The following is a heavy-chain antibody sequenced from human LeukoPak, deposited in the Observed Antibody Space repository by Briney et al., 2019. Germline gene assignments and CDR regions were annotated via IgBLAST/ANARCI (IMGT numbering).Heavy chain of an antibody. V-gene: IGHV1-69*13. Sequence: ASVKVSCKASGGTFSGYAISWVRQAPGQGLEWMGGIIPIFGTANYAQKFQGRVTITADESTSTAYMELSSLRSEDTAVYYCAREGLSDSSGPLWYFDYWGQGTLVTVSS. CDR1: GGTFSGYA. J-gene: IGHJ4*02. CDR3: AREGLSDSSGPLWYFDY. D-gene: IGHD6-19*01. CDR2: IIPIFGTA.